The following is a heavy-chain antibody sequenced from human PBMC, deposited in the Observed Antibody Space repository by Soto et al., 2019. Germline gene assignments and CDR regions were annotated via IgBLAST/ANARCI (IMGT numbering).Heavy chain of an antibody. CDR2: INENGDST. V-gene: IGHV3-23*01. CDR1: GFTFNNIA. CDR3: LKRNGGNCPWSS. J-gene: IGHJ4*02. Sequence: EVQLLESGGGLVQPGGSLRLSCAASGFTFNNIAMGWVRQAPGKGLTYVSSINENGDSTFYADSVKGRFTISRDNSKSTLHLQMNSLRPDDPAVYYCLKRNGGNCPWSSWGQGTLVTVSS. D-gene: IGHD2-15*01.